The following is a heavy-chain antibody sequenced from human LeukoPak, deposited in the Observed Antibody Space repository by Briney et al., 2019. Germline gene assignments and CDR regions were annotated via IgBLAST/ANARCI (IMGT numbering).Heavy chain of an antibody. CDR3: ARGRAAAGTFDY. CDR2: IYYSGST. D-gene: IGHD6-13*01. Sequence: ASETLSLTCTVSGGSISSYYWSWIRQPPGKGLEWIGYIYYSGSTNYNPSLKSRVTISVDRSKNQFSLKLSSVTAADTAVYYCARGRAAAGTFDYWGQGTLVTVSS. V-gene: IGHV4-59*12. J-gene: IGHJ4*02. CDR1: GGSISSYY.